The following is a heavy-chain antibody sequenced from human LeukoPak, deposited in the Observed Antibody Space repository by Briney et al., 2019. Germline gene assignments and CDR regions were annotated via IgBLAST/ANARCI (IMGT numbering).Heavy chain of an antibody. CDR2: IKSDGSYT. V-gene: IGHV3-74*01. J-gene: IGHJ4*02. D-gene: IGHD3-22*01. Sequence: PGGSLRLSCAASGFTFNSCWMHWVRQPPGKGLLWVARIKSDGSYTDFADSVKGRFSISRDNAKSTLYLQMNSLRADDTAMYYCARCHYDSSGYCNGVDYWGQGTLVTVSS. CDR1: GFTFNSCW. CDR3: ARCHYDSSGYCNGVDY.